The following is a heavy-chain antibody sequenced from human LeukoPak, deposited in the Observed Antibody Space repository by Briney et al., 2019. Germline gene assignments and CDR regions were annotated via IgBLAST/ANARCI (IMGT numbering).Heavy chain of an antibody. CDR1: GYSFTSSW. D-gene: IGHD1-7*01. J-gene: IGHJ5*02. V-gene: IGHV5-51*01. CDR2: IYPGDSDT. Sequence: GEALKISCKGSGYSFTSSWIGWVRQMPGKGLEWMGIIYPGDSDTKYSPSFQGQVTISADKSISTAYLQWSSLKAWDTAMYYCARSYNWNYRRFDPWGQGTLVTISS. CDR3: ARSYNWNYRRFDP.